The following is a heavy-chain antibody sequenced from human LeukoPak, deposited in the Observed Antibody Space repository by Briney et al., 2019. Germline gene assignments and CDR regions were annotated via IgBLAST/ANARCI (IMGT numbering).Heavy chain of an antibody. J-gene: IGHJ5*02. CDR3: ARVRYCSSTSCLASNYPKNWFDP. D-gene: IGHD2-2*01. CDR2: IIPIFGTA. CDR1: GGTFSSYA. V-gene: IGHV1-69*13. Sequence: SVKVSCKASGGTFSSYAISWVRQAPGQGLEWMGGIIPIFGTANYAQKFQGRVTITADESTSTAYMELSSLRSEDTAVYYCARVRYCSSTSCLASNYPKNWFDPWGQGTLVTVSS.